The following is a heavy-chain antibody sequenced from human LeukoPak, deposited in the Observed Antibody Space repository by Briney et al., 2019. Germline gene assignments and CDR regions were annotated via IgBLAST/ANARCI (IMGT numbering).Heavy chain of an antibody. D-gene: IGHD4-17*01. Sequence: PGGSLRLSCAASGFTFRNDWMSWVRQAPGKGLEWVAMIKEDGSQKNYVDSVKGRFTISRDNAKNSLYLQMNSLRAEDTAVYHCARDPGYGALDYWGQGALVTVSS. CDR3: ARDPGYGALDY. CDR1: GFTFRNDW. CDR2: IKEDGSQK. V-gene: IGHV3-7*01. J-gene: IGHJ4*02.